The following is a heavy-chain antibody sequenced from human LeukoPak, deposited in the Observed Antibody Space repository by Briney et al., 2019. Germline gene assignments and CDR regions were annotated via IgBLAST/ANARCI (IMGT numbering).Heavy chain of an antibody. V-gene: IGHV7-4-1*02. D-gene: IGHD2-2*01. CDR1: GYTFTGYY. Sequence: GASVKVSCKASGYTFTGYYMHWVRQAPGQGLEWMGWINTNTGSPTYAQAFTGRFVFSLDTSVSTAYLQISSLKAEDTAVYYCACYDCGDYWGQGTLVTVSS. J-gene: IGHJ4*02. CDR3: ACYDCGDY. CDR2: INTNTGSP.